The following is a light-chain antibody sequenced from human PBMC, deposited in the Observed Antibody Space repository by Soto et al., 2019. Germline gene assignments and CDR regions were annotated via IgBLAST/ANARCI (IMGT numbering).Light chain of an antibody. J-gene: IGKJ1*01. CDR1: QGIGDT. V-gene: IGKV3-15*01. Sequence: EVVLRQSPATLSVSATERASLXHMSSQGIGDTLAWYQHKPGQTPRLLIYGASTRATDIPARFSGSGSGTEFTLTISSLQSEDFALYYCQQYNNWPWTFGQGTKV. CDR2: GAS. CDR3: QQYNNWPWT.